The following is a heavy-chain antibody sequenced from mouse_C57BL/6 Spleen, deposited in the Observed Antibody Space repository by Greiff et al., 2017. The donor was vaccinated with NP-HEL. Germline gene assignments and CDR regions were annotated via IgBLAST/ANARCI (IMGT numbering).Heavy chain of an antibody. Sequence: EVHLVESGPGLVKPSQSLSLTCSVTGYSITSGYYWNWIRQFPGNKLEWMGYISYDGSNNYNPSLKNRISITRDTSKNQFFLKLNSVTTEDTATYYCARDYYGYGVDYWGQGTTLTVSS. CDR1: GYSITSGYY. D-gene: IGHD2-2*01. CDR3: ARDYYGYGVDY. J-gene: IGHJ2*01. CDR2: ISYDGSN. V-gene: IGHV3-6*01.